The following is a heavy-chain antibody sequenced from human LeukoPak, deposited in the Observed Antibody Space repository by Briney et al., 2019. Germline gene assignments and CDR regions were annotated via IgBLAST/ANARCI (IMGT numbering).Heavy chain of an antibody. V-gene: IGHV3-23*01. Sequence: GGSLRLSCAASGFTFSSYGMHWVRQAPGKGLEWVSAIVGGGGGTTYYADSVKGRFTISRDNSKNTLYLQMNSLSLEDTAVYYCAKTATYYYYNYYMDAWGKGTTVTVSS. CDR3: AKTATYYYYNYYMDA. D-gene: IGHD5-24*01. CDR2: IVGGGGGTT. CDR1: GFTFSSYG. J-gene: IGHJ6*03.